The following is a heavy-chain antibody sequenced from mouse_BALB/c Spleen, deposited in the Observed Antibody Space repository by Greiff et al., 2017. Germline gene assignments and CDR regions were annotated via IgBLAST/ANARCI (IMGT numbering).Heavy chain of an antibody. CDR2: ISSGGST. V-gene: IGHV5-6-5*01. J-gene: IGHJ3*01. CDR3: ARGYYDYDP. D-gene: IGHD2-4*01. Sequence: DVMLVESGGGLVKPGGSLKLSCAASGFTFSSYAMSWVRQTPEKRLEWVASISSGGSTYYPDSVKGRFTISRDNARNILYLQMSSLRSEDTAMYYCARGYYDYDPWGQGTLVTVSA. CDR1: GFTFSSYA.